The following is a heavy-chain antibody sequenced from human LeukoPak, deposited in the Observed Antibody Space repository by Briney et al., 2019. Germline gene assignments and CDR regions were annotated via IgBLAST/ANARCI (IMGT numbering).Heavy chain of an antibody. D-gene: IGHD3-22*01. CDR1: GGSISTYH. V-gene: IGHV4-39*07. CDR2: IYYSGST. Sequence: SETLSPTCIVSGGSISTYHWTWIRQPPGKGLEWIGSIYYSGSTYYNPPLKSRVTISVDTSKNQFSLKLSSVTAADTAVYYCARDLEDYYLVEYFQHWGQGTLVTVSS. CDR3: ARDLEDYYLVEYFQH. J-gene: IGHJ1*01.